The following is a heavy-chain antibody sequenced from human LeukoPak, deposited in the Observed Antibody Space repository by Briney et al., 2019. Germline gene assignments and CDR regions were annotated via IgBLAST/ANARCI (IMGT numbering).Heavy chain of an antibody. CDR2: INPNSGGT. Sequence: ASVKVSCKASGYTFTGYYMHWVRQAPGQGLEWMGWINPNSGGTDYAQKFQGRVTMTRDTSISTAYMELSRLRSDDTAVYYCARVPRRIQLWDYWGQGTLVTVSS. D-gene: IGHD5-18*01. CDR1: GYTFTGYY. J-gene: IGHJ4*02. V-gene: IGHV1-2*02. CDR3: ARVPRRIQLWDY.